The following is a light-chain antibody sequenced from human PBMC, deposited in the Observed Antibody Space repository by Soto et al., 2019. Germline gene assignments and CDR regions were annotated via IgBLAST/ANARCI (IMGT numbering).Light chain of an antibody. CDR1: QSVLYSSNNNNY. J-gene: IGKJ2*01. Sequence: DIVMTQSPDSLAVSLGERATINCKSSQSVLYSSNNNNYLTWYQQKPGQPPKLLIYWASARESVVPDRFSGSGSGTDFTLTISSLQAEDVAVYYCQQYYSTPHTFGQGTKLEIK. CDR3: QQYYSTPHT. CDR2: WAS. V-gene: IGKV4-1*01.